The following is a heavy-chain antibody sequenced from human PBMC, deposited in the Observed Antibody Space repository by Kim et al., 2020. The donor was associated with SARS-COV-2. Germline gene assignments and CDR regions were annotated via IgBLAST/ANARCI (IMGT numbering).Heavy chain of an antibody. Sequence: TNYNPSLKGRVTISVDTSKNQFSLKLSSVTAADTAVYYCAREGDYCEVDYWGQGTLVTVSS. V-gene: IGHV4-34*01. J-gene: IGHJ4*02. D-gene: IGHD4-17*01. CDR2: T. CDR3: AREGDYCEVDY.